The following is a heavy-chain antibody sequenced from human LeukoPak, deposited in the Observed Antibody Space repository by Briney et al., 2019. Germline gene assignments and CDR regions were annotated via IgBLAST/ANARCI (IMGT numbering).Heavy chain of an antibody. CDR3: AFSSYYLQGNYYYMDV. CDR2: IIPIFGTA. J-gene: IGHJ6*03. V-gene: IGHV1-69*13. D-gene: IGHD1-26*01. CDR1: GGTFSSYA. Sequence: SVKVSCKASGGTFSSYAISWVRQAPGQGLEWMGGIIPIFGTANYAQKFQGRVTITADESTSTAYMELSSLRSEDTAVYYCAFSSYYLQGNYYYMDVWGKGTTVTVSS.